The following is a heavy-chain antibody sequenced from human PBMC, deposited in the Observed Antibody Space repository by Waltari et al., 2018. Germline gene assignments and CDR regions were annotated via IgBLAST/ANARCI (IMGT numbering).Heavy chain of an antibody. V-gene: IGHV5-51*01. CDR1: GYSFTSYW. CDR3: ARRQGEYGGNSFDY. Sequence: EVQLVQSGAEVKKPGESLQISCTGSGYSFTSYWSGWLLQLPGKGLEWMGIIYPGDSDTRYSPSFQGQVTISADKSISTAYLQWSSLKASDTAMYYCARRQGEYGGNSFDYWGQGTLVTVSS. CDR2: IYPGDSDT. J-gene: IGHJ4*02. D-gene: IGHD2-21*01.